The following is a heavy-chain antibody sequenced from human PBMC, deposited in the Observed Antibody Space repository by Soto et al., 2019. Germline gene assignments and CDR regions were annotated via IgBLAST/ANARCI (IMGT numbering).Heavy chain of an antibody. J-gene: IGHJ4*02. CDR3: ATVLDV. Sequence: EVQLVESGGGLVQPGGSLRVSCAASGFTFRSHRIHWVRQAPGKGLEWVSRIDTDGGGTSYADSVKGRFTISTDNAENTVYRQMNGLRVEDTAVYYGATVLDVWGQGTLVTVSS. V-gene: IGHV3-74*01. D-gene: IGHD2-8*01. CDR1: GFTFRSHR. CDR2: IDTDGGGT.